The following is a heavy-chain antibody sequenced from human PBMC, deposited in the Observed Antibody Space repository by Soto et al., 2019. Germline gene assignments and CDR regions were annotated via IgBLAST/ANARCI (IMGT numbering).Heavy chain of an antibody. D-gene: IGHD2-2*01. CDR2: IYYSGST. V-gene: IGHV4-39*01. CDR1: GGSISSSSYY. CDR3: ARHRDIVVVPAAIDY. Sequence: SETLSLTCTVSGGSISSSSYYWGWIRQTPGKGQEWIGSIYYSGSTYYNPSLKSRVTISVDTSKNQFSLKLSSVTAADTAVYYCARHRDIVVVPAAIDYWGQGTLVTVSS. J-gene: IGHJ4*02.